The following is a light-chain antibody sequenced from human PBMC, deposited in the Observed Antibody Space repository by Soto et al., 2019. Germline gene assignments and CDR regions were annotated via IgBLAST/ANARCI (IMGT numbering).Light chain of an antibody. CDR2: DAS. CDR1: QSVSNH. J-gene: IGKJ4*01. CDR3: QQFSSDPLS. V-gene: IGKV3-20*01. Sequence: YARGIATLSCRASQSVSNHLAWYQQKPGQAPRLLIYDASSRATGIPDRFSGGGSGTDFTLTISRLEPEDSAVSYCQQFSSDPLSFGGGTKVDIK.